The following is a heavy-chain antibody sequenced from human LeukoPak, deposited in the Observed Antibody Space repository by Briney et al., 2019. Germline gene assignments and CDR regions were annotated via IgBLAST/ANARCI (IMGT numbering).Heavy chain of an antibody. J-gene: IGHJ4*02. V-gene: IGHV3-74*01. CDR2: IDSDGHPT. CDR1: GFTFSSSW. CDR3: ATAPQVTAILD. D-gene: IGHD2-21*02. Sequence: TGGSLRLSCAAAGFTFSSSWMHWVRQAPGEGLVWVSRIDSDGHPTTYADSLKGRFTISRDNAKNTLYLQMNGLSAEDTAVYYCATAPQVTAILDWGQGTLVTVSS.